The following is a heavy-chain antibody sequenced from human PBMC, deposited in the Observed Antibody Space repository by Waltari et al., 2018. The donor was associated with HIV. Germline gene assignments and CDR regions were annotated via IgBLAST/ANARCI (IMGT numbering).Heavy chain of an antibody. Sequence: VPLVGSGGGVVRPGGSLWLTCAAAGLIFTGYALLWSRPAPVQGLEGVAFMRYDGTNKYYADSVKGRFTISRDNSKNSLYLQMNSLRAEDTALYYCAKEGATLTTSAYFYYYGMDVWGQGTTVTVSS. CDR1: GLIFTGYA. J-gene: IGHJ6*02. CDR3: AKEGATLTTSAYFYYYGMDV. V-gene: IGHV3-30*02. CDR2: MRYDGTNK. D-gene: IGHD4-4*01.